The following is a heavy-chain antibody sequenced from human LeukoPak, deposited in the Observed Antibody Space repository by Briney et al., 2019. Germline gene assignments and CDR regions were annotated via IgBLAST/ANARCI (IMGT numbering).Heavy chain of an antibody. J-gene: IGHJ5*02. D-gene: IGHD5-18*01. V-gene: IGHV1-8*02. CDR1: GYTFTSYY. Sequence: ASVKVSCKASGYTFTSYYIHWVRQATGQGLEWMGWMNPNSGNTGYAQKFQGRVTMTRDTSTSTVYMELSSLRSEDTAVYYCARSGSDTAMEPWGQGTLVTVSS. CDR3: ARSGSDTAMEP. CDR2: MNPNSGNT.